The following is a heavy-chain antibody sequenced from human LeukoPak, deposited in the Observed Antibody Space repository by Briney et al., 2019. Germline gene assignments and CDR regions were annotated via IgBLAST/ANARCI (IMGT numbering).Heavy chain of an antibody. CDR1: GGPISTSNW. Sequence: PSETLSLTCAVSGGPISTSNWWSWVRQPPGKGLEWIGEINHSGSTNYNPSLKSRVTISVDTSKNQFSLKLSSVTAADTAVYYCARVHRGSYFDYWGQGTLVTVSS. D-gene: IGHD1-14*01. J-gene: IGHJ4*02. V-gene: IGHV4-4*02. CDR3: ARVHRGSYFDY. CDR2: INHSGST.